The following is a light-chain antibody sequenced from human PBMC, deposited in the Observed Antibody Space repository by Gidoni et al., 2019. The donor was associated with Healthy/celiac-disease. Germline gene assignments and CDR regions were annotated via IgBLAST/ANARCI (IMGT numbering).Light chain of an antibody. V-gene: IGKV3-20*01. CDR2: AAS. J-gene: IGKJ1*01. CDR1: QSVSSY. Sequence: EIVLTQSPGTLSLSPGERATLSCRASQSVSSYLAWYQQKPGQAPRLLIYAASNRATGIPDRFSGSGSGTDFTLTISRLGPSDCAVYYCQQYLSFWTFGQXTKVEIK. CDR3: QQYLSFWT.